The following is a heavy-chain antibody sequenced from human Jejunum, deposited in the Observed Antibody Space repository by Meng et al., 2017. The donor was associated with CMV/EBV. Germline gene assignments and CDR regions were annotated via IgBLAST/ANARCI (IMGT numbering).Heavy chain of an antibody. CDR3: ARGLGYGNNINYFDS. CDR1: GGSFTAYY. CDR2: INHSGST. Sequence: GGSFTAYYWSWIRQSPGKGLEWVGNINHSGSTNYNQSLKSRVLMSLDTSKNQFSLRLTSVTAADTALYYCARGLGYGNNINYFDSWGQGIVVTVSS. D-gene: IGHD5-24*01. V-gene: IGHV4-34*01. J-gene: IGHJ4*02.